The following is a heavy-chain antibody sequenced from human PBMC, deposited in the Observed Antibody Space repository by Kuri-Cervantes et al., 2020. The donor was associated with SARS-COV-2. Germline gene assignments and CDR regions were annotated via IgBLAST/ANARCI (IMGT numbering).Heavy chain of an antibody. J-gene: IGHJ3*02. Sequence: GSLRLSCIVSGGSISSSSYYWGWIRQPPGKGLEWIGSIYYSGSTYYNPSLKSRVTISVDTSKNQFSLKLSSVTAADTAVYYCARVKGDDFWSGRQSDAFDIWGQGTMVTVSS. D-gene: IGHD3-3*01. CDR2: IYYSGST. CDR3: ARVKGDDFWSGRQSDAFDI. V-gene: IGHV4-39*07. CDR1: GGSISSSSYY.